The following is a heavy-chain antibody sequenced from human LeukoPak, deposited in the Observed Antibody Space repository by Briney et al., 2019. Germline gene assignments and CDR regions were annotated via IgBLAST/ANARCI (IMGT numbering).Heavy chain of an antibody. J-gene: IGHJ3*02. CDR2: INPNSGDT. Sequence: ASVKASGKGSGFPFNGYYMHWVRQAPGQGLEWMGWINPNSGDTNYAQKFKGRVTMTRDTSISTAYMELRSLRSDDTAVYHCAREGDSSADAFDIWGLGTMVTVSS. CDR1: GFPFNGYY. V-gene: IGHV1-2*02. CDR3: AREGDSSADAFDI. D-gene: IGHD3-22*01.